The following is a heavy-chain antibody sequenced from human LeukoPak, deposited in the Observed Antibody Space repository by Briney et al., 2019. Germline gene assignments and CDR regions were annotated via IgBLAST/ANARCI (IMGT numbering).Heavy chain of an antibody. D-gene: IGHD2-2*01. Sequence: ETLSLTCTVSGGSISSYYWSWIRQTPGKGLEWIGYIYYSGSTNYNPSLKSRVTISVDTSKNQFSLKLSSVTAADTAVYYCARARYANAWYAFDIWGHGTMVTVSS. CDR1: GGSISSYY. V-gene: IGHV4-59*01. J-gene: IGHJ3*02. CDR2: IYYSGST. CDR3: ARARYANAWYAFDI.